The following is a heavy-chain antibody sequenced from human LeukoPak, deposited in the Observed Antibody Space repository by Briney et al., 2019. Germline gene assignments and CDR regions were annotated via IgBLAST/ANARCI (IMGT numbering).Heavy chain of an antibody. D-gene: IGHD3-9*01. J-gene: IGHJ4*02. CDR3: ARCGEPSYDILTGYSRFDY. Sequence: ASVKVSCKASGYIFTSYYMHWVRQAPGQGLEWMGIINPSGGSTSYAQEFQGRVTMTRGTSTSTVYMELSSLRSEDTAVYYCARCGEPSYDILTGYSRFDYWGQGTLVTVSS. CDR1: GYIFTSYY. V-gene: IGHV1-46*01. CDR2: INPSGGST.